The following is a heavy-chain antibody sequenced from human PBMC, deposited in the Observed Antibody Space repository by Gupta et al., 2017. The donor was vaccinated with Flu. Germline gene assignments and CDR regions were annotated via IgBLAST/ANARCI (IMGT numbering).Heavy chain of an antibody. CDR2: IWYDGSNK. Sequence: QVQLVESGGGVVQPGRSLRLSCAASGFTFSSYGMHWVRQAPGKGLEWVAVIWYDGSNKYYADSVKGRFTISRDNSKNTLYLQMNSLRAEDTAVYYCASGHDSSGYYGYWGQGTLVTVSS. J-gene: IGHJ4*02. V-gene: IGHV3-33*01. D-gene: IGHD3-22*01. CDR3: ASGHDSSGYYGY. CDR1: GFTFSSYG.